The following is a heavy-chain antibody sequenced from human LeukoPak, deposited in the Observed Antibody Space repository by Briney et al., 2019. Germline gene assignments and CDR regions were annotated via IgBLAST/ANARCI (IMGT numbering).Heavy chain of an antibody. J-gene: IGHJ5*02. D-gene: IGHD2-2*02. Sequence: SVKVPCKASGGTFSSYAISWVRQAPGQGLEWMGGIIPIFGTANYAQKFQGRVTITADESTSTAYMELSSLRSEDTAVYYCARGVNYTRRLNWFDPWGQGTLVTVSS. V-gene: IGHV1-69*13. CDR1: GGTFSSYA. CDR3: ARGVNYTRRLNWFDP. CDR2: IIPIFGTA.